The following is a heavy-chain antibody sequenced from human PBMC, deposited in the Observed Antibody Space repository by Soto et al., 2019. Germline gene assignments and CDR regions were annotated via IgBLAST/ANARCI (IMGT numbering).Heavy chain of an antibody. CDR1: GGSISSGGYY. D-gene: IGHD6-13*01. CDR2: ISYSGST. CDR3: ARESTSSWPASGFDP. Sequence: QVQLQESGPGLVKPSQTLSLTCTVSGGSISSGGYYWSWIRQHPGKGLEWIGYISYSGSTYYNPSLKSRVTISVDTSKNQFSLKLSSVTAADTAVYYCARESTSSWPASGFDPWGQGTLVTVSS. J-gene: IGHJ5*02. V-gene: IGHV4-31*03.